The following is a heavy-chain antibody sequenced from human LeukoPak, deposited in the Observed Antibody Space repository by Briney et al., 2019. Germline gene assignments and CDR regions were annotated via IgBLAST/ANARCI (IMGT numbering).Heavy chain of an antibody. J-gene: IGHJ4*02. Sequence: GGSLRLSCTASGFTFSSYSMNWVRQAPGKGLEWVSYISSSGSTIYYADSVKGRFTISRDNAKNSLYLQMNSLRAEDTAVYYCATDLSLYCSGSRCYSLNYWGQGTLVTVSS. V-gene: IGHV3-48*04. D-gene: IGHD2-15*01. CDR2: ISSSGSTI. CDR1: GFTFSSYS. CDR3: ATDLSLYCSGSRCYSLNY.